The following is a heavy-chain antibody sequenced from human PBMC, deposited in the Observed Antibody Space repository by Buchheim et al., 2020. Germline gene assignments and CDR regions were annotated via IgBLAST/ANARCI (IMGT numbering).Heavy chain of an antibody. CDR1: GFSLSTSGMR. J-gene: IGHJ5*02. Sequence: QVTLKESGPALVKPTQTLTLTCTFSGFSLSTSGMRVSWIRQPPGKALEWLARIDWDDDKFYSPSLKTRLTISKDTSKNQVVLTMTNMDPVDTATYYCARAEGYSSSSLWFDPWGQGTL. CDR3: ARAEGYSSSSLWFDP. D-gene: IGHD6-6*01. CDR2: IDWDDDK. V-gene: IGHV2-70*04.